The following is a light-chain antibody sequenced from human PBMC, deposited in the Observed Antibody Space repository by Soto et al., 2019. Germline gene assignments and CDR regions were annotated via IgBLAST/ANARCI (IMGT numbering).Light chain of an antibody. Sequence: QSVLTQPPSVSGSPGQSVTISCTGNSSDVGSYNRLSWYQQPPGTAPKLIMYAVNTRPSGVPDRFSGSKSGSTASLTISGLQAEDEADYYCSLYISGSTYVFGTGTKLTVL. CDR1: SSDVGSYNR. CDR2: AVN. J-gene: IGLJ1*01. CDR3: SLYISGSTYV. V-gene: IGLV2-18*01.